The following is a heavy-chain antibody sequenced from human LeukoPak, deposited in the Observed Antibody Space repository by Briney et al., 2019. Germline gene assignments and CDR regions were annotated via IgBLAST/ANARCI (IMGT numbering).Heavy chain of an antibody. CDR2: IYYSGST. D-gene: IGHD3-9*01. V-gene: IGHV4-59*01. Sequence: SGTLSLTCTVSGGSISSYYWSWIRQPPGKGLEWIGYIYYSGSTNYNPSLKSRVTISVDTSKNQFSLKLSSVTAADTAVYYCARGNRVVRYSDWSPRLHFDYWGQGTLVTVSS. CDR1: GGSISSYY. J-gene: IGHJ4*02. CDR3: ARGNRVVRYSDWSPRLHFDY.